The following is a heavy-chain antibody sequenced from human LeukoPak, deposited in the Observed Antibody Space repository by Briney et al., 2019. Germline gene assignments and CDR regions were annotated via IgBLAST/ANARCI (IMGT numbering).Heavy chain of an antibody. CDR1: GGSISSGSYY. CDR2: IYTSGST. J-gene: IGHJ6*03. D-gene: IGHD1-14*01. Sequence: SETLSLTCTVAGGSISSGSYYWSWIRQPAGKGLEWIGRIYTSGSTNYNPSLKSRVTISVDTSKNQFSLKLSSVTAADTAVYYCARDSPMRSELRAYYYYYMDVWGKGTTVTVSS. V-gene: IGHV4-61*02. CDR3: ARDSPMRSELRAYYYYYMDV.